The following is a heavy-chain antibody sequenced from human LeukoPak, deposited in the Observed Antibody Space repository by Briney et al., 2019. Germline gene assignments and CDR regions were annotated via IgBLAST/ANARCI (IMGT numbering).Heavy chain of an antibody. CDR2: IYSGDST. J-gene: IGHJ6*03. D-gene: IGHD3-10*01. V-gene: IGHV3-53*01. Sequence: GGSLRLSCAASGFTVSSNYMTWVRQAPGKGLEWVSVIYSGDSTYYADSVKGRFTISRDNSKNTLSLQMNSLRAEDTAVYYCAREKWFGVMDVWGKGTTVTISS. CDR3: AREKWFGVMDV. CDR1: GFTVSSNY.